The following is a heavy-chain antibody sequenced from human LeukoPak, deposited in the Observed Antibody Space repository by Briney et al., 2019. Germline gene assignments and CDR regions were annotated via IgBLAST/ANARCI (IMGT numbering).Heavy chain of an antibody. V-gene: IGHV4-38-2*02. Sequence: SETLSLTCTVSGYSISSGYYWGWIRQPPGKGLEWIGSIYHSGSTYYNPSLKSRVTISVDTSKNQFSLKLSSVTAADTAVYYCARMVLWFGEVDYWGQGTLVTVSS. CDR3: ARMVLWFGEVDY. J-gene: IGHJ4*02. CDR2: IYHSGST. D-gene: IGHD3-10*01. CDR1: GYSISSGYY.